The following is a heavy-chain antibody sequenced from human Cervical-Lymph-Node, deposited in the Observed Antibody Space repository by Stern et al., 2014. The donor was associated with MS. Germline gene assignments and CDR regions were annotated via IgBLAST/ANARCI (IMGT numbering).Heavy chain of an antibody. CDR2: VFTSGST. V-gene: IGHV4-4*07. CDR1: GGSLKTYY. J-gene: IGHJ4*02. Sequence: VQLVESGPGLVKPSETLSLTCTVSGGSLKTYYWSWIRQPAGEGLEWIGRVFTSGSTNFNPSLKSRGTMSVDTSKNQFSLKLTSVTAADTAVYYCARGGPPSDYWGQGILVIVSS. CDR3: ARGGPPSDY.